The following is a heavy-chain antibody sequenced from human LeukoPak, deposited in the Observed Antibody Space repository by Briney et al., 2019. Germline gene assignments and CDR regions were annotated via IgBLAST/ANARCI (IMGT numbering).Heavy chain of an antibody. D-gene: IGHD7-27*01. J-gene: IGHJ4*02. CDR3: ASRKLGNDY. CDR1: GRSTSSYY. V-gene: IGHV4-59*01. Sequence: PSESPSLTLSVVGRSTSSYYWSWIRQPPRKRPEWIGYIFYSGRTSYNPSLKSRVTLSADTTQNQFSLKLRSVTAADTAVYYCASRKLGNDYWGQGTLVTVSS. CDR2: IFYSGRT.